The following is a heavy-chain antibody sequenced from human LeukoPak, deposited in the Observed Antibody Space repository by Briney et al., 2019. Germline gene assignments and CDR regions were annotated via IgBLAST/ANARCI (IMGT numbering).Heavy chain of an antibody. CDR1: GFTFSSYG. J-gene: IGHJ6*02. CDR3: AREYSSSSGYYGMDV. D-gene: IGHD6-6*01. CDR2: ISGSGSYI. Sequence: GGSLRLSCAASGFTFSSYGMHWVRQAPGKGLEWVSSISGSGSYIYYADSVKGRFTISRDNAKNSLYLQMNSLRSEDTAVYYCAREYSSSSGYYGMDVWGQGTTVTVSS. V-gene: IGHV3-21*01.